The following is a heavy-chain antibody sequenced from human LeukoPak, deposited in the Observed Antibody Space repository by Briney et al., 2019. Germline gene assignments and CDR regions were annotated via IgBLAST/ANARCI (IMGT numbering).Heavy chain of an antibody. CDR2: INPSGGST. V-gene: IGHV1-46*01. D-gene: IGHD2-2*01. CDR3: ARAAAHRWFDP. Sequence: ASVQLSCKASGYTFTSYYMHWMRQAPGQGLKWMGIINPSGGSTSYAQKFQGRVTMTRDMSTSTVYMELSSLRSEDTAVYYCARAAAHRWFDPWGQGTLVTVSS. J-gene: IGHJ5*02. CDR1: GYTFTSYY.